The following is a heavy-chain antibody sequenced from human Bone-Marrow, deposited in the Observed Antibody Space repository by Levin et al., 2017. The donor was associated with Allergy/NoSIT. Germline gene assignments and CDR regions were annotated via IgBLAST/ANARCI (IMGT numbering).Heavy chain of an antibody. J-gene: IGHJ4*02. Sequence: ASVKVSCQASGYSFSDYYIHWVRQAPGQGLEWMGWINPNSGGTNYAQNFQGRVTMARDTSIATSYIELSGLRSDDTAVYYCARGGSISVAGTWGDYWGQGTLLTVSS. D-gene: IGHD6-19*01. CDR3: ARGGSISVAGTWGDY. CDR1: GYSFSDYY. V-gene: IGHV1-2*02. CDR2: INPNSGGT.